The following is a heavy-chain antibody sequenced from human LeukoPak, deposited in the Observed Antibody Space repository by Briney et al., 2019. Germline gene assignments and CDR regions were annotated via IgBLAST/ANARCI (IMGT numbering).Heavy chain of an antibody. Sequence: SDTLSLTCTFSGGSISNSDYYWGWIRQPPGKGLEWIGSIYHSGSTYYNPSLKGRVTISVDTSKKQFSLKLSSVTAADTAVYYCARASRYYHMLTGYYLSAFDYWGQGTLVTVSS. D-gene: IGHD3-9*01. J-gene: IGHJ4*02. CDR3: ARASRYYHMLTGYYLSAFDY. CDR1: GGSISNSDYY. CDR2: IYHSGST. V-gene: IGHV4-39*01.